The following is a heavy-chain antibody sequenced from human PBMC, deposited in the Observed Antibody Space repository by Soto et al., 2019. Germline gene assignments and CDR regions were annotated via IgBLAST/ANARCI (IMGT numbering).Heavy chain of an antibody. J-gene: IGHJ4*02. CDR2: IWYDGSNK. D-gene: IGHD4-17*01. Sequence: QVQLVESGGGVVQPGRSLRLSCAASGFTFSSYGMHWVRQAPGKGLEWVAVIWYDGSNKYYADSVKSRFTISRDNSKNTLYLQMNSLRAEDTAVYYCARDATVTTVLDYWGQGTLVTVSS. CDR3: ARDATVTTVLDY. CDR1: GFTFSSYG. V-gene: IGHV3-33*01.